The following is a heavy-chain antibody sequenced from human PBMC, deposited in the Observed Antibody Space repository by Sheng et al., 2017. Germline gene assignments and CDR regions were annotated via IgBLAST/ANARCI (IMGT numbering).Heavy chain of an antibody. CDR2: IIPILGIA. J-gene: IGHJ6*03. CDR3: AREMVYYYGSGSYHYYYMDV. D-gene: IGHD3-10*01. V-gene: IGHV1-69*04. Sequence: QVQLVQSGAEVKKPGSSVKVSCKASGGTFSSYAISWVRQAPGQGLEWMGGIIPILGIANYAQKFQGRVTITADKSTSTAYMELSSLRSEDTAVYYCAREMVYYYGSGSYHYYYMDVWGKGTTVTVSS. CDR1: GGTFSSYA.